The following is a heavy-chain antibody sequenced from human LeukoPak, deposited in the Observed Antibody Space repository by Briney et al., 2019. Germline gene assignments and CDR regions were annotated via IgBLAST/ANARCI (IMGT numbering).Heavy chain of an antibody. J-gene: IGHJ3*02. CDR1: GGSISSYY. D-gene: IGHD1-1*01. Sequence: PSETLSLTCTVSGGSISSYYWSWIRQPPGKGLEWIGYIYYSGSTNYNPSLKSRVTISVDTSKNQFSLKLTSVTAADTAVYCCARAHKLNAFDIWGQGTMVTVSS. CDR2: IYYSGST. CDR3: ARAHKLNAFDI. V-gene: IGHV4-59*01.